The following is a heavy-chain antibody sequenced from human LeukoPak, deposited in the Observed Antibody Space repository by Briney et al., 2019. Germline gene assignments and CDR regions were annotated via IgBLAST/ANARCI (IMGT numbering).Heavy chain of an antibody. Sequence: SETLSLTCTVSGSSISSYYWSWIRQPPGKGLEWIGYIYYSGSTNYNPSLKSRVTISVDTSKNQFSLKLSSVTAADTAVYYCARHLSRFDLWGQGTLVTVSS. J-gene: IGHJ5*02. CDR2: IYYSGST. CDR1: GSSISSYY. V-gene: IGHV4-59*08. CDR3: ARHLSRFDL.